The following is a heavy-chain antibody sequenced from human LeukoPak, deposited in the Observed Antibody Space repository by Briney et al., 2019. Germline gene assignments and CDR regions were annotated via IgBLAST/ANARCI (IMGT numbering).Heavy chain of an antibody. CDR3: ASNRGIYYDSSPFDY. CDR2: ISYDGSNK. CDR1: GFTFSSYA. D-gene: IGHD3-22*01. J-gene: IGHJ4*02. V-gene: IGHV3-30-3*01. Sequence: SGGSLRLSCAASGFTFSSYAMHWVRQAPGKGLEWVAVISYDGSNKYYADSVKGRFTISRDNSKNTLYLQMNSLRAEDTAVYYCASNRGIYYDSSPFDYWGQGTLVTVSS.